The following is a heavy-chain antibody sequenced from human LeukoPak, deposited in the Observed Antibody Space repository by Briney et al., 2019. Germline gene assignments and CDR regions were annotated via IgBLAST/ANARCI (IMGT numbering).Heavy chain of an antibody. D-gene: IGHD2-21*01. Sequence: PGGSLKLSCEASGFSFSRSAMHWVRQAPGKGLEWVANIKQDGSEKDYVDSVKGRFTISRDNAKNSLYLQMNSLRAEDTAVYYCAKYCGGDCYGMDVWGQGTTVTVSS. CDR1: GFSFSRSA. J-gene: IGHJ6*02. V-gene: IGHV3-7*01. CDR3: AKYCGGDCYGMDV. CDR2: IKQDGSEK.